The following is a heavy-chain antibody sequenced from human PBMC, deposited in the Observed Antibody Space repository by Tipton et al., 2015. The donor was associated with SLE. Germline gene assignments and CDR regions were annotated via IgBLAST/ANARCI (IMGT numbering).Heavy chain of an antibody. Sequence: GSLRLSCTVSGGSISSHYWSWIRQPPGKGLEWIGYIYYSGSTNYNPSLKSRVTMSVDTSKNQFSLKLSSVTAADTAVYYCAREDEGYDTYYYYYGMDVWGQGTTVTVSS. J-gene: IGHJ6*02. CDR2: IYYSGST. D-gene: IGHD5-12*01. CDR3: AREDEGYDTYYYYYGMDV. CDR1: GGSISSHY. V-gene: IGHV4-59*11.